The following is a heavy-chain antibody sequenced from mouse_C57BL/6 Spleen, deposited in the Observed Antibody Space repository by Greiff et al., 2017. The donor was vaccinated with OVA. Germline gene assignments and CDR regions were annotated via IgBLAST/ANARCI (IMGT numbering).Heavy chain of an antibody. CDR2: IYPGSGST. J-gene: IGHJ1*03. Sequence: QVHVKQSGAELVKPGASVKMSCKASGYTFTSYWITWVKQRPGQGLEWIGDIYPGSGSTNYNEKFKSKATLTVDTSSSTAYMQLSSLTSEDSAVYYCARDDGYIDVWGTGTTVTVSS. V-gene: IGHV1-55*01. CDR3: ARDDGYIDV. D-gene: IGHD2-3*01. CDR1: GYTFTSYW.